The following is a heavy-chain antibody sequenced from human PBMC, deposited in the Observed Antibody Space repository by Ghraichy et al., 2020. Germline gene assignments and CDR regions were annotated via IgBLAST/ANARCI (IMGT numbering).Heavy chain of an antibody. V-gene: IGHV3-23*01. CDR3: AKLTGYYDTGGFGAFDY. CDR1: GFTFSSYA. CDR2: ISGSGGST. D-gene: IGHD3-22*01. Sequence: GGSLRLSCAASGFTFSSYAMSWVRQAPGKGLEWVSVISGSGGSTYYADSVKGRVTISRDNSKNTLFLQMYSLRAEDTAVYYCAKLTGYYDTGGFGAFDYWGQGTLVTVSS. J-gene: IGHJ4*02.